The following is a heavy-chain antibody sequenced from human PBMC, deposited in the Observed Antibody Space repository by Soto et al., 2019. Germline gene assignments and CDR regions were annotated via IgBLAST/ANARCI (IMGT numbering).Heavy chain of an antibody. Sequence: SETLSLTCTVSGGSISSYYWSWIRQPPGKGLEWIGYIYYSGSTNYNPPLKSRVTISVDTSKNRFSLKLSSVAAADTAVYYCAGIRMVRGVPDFDYWGQGTLVTVSS. CDR2: IYYSGST. J-gene: IGHJ4*02. CDR3: AGIRMVRGVPDFDY. D-gene: IGHD3-10*01. V-gene: IGHV4-59*08. CDR1: GGSISSYY.